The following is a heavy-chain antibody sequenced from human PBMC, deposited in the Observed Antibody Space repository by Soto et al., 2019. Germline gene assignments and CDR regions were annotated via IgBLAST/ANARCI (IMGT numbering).Heavy chain of an antibody. CDR3: ARVEVAGTSSSFVDY. Sequence: PSETLSLTCTVSGGSISSYYWSWIRQPPGKGLEWIGYIYYSGSTNYNPSLKSRVTISVDTSKNQFSLKLSSVTAADTAVHYCARVEVAGTSSSFVDYWGQGTLVTVSS. CDR2: IYYSGST. D-gene: IGHD6-19*01. J-gene: IGHJ4*02. V-gene: IGHV4-59*01. CDR1: GGSISSYY.